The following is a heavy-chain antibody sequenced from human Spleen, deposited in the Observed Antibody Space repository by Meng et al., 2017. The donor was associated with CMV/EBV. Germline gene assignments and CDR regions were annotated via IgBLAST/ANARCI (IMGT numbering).Heavy chain of an antibody. CDR2: IDPNSGGT. V-gene: IGHV1-2*02. D-gene: IGHD2-15*01. CDR1: GYSVNDYQ. Sequence: ASVEVSCKASGYSVNDYQINWVRQAPGQGLEWMGWIDPNSGGTNYAQKFQGRVIMTRDISTSTVYMELSNLRGDDRAVYYCARDGPHCSVGGCYFDFWGQGSLVTVSS. J-gene: IGHJ4*02. CDR3: ARDGPHCSVGGCYFDF.